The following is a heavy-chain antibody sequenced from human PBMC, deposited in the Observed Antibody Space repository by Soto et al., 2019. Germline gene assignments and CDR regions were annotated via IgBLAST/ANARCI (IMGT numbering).Heavy chain of an antibody. D-gene: IGHD6-13*01. Sequence: PGGSLRLSCAASGFSFSSYSMNWVRQAPGKGLEWVSYISSSSSTIYYADSVKGRFTISRDNAKNSLYLQMNSLRAEDTAVYYCARGVAGLNDYWGQGTLVTVSS. V-gene: IGHV3-48*01. J-gene: IGHJ4*02. CDR2: ISSSSSTI. CDR3: ARGVAGLNDY. CDR1: GFSFSSYS.